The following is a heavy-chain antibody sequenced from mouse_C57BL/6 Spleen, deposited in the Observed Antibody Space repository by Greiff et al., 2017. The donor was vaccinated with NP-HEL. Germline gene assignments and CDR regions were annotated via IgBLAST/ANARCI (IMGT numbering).Heavy chain of an antibody. V-gene: IGHV1-76*01. CDR3: ARGDYDYVNYAMDY. J-gene: IGHJ4*01. CDR2: IYPGSGNT. D-gene: IGHD2-4*01. CDR1: GCTVTDDY. Sequence: QVQLQQSGAELVRPGVVGKMDGKVVGCTVTDDYRNWVRVVPGQGLEWIARIYPGSGNTYYNEKFKGKATLTAEKSSSTAYMQLSSLTSEDSAVYFCARGDYDYVNYAMDYWGQGTSVTVSS.